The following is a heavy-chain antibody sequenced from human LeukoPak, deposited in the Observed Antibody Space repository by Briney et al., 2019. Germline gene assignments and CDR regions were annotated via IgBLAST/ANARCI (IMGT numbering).Heavy chain of an antibody. CDR1: GFTFNHYW. D-gene: IGHD3-10*01. J-gene: IGHJ4*02. CDR3: ARDRGFGGDDY. CDR2: IRPDGSEK. V-gene: IGHV3-7*01. Sequence: GGSLRLSCAASGFTFNHYWMSWVRQAPGKGLEWVANIRPDGSEKYYVDSVKGRLTISRDNAKNSLYLQMSSLRTEDTAVYYCARDRGFGGDDYWGQGTLVTVSS.